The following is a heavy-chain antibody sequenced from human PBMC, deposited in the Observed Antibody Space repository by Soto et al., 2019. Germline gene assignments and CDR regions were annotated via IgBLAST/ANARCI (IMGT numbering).Heavy chain of an antibody. CDR3: AKARADYYDPSGYPVDF. D-gene: IGHD3-22*01. Sequence: EVQLLESGGGLVQPGGSLRLSCAASGFTFSSYAMSWVRQAPGKGLEWVSAISGSGGSTYYADSVKGRFTISRDNSKNTLYVQMNSLRVEDTAVYYCAKARADYYDPSGYPVDFWGQGALVTVSS. CDR1: GFTFSSYA. J-gene: IGHJ4*02. V-gene: IGHV3-23*01. CDR2: ISGSGGST.